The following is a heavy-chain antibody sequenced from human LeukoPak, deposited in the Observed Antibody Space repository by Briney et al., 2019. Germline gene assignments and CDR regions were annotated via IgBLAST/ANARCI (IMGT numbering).Heavy chain of an antibody. CDR2: INHSGST. CDR3: ARGGITMMDDAFDI. J-gene: IGHJ3*02. Sequence: SETLSLTCAVYGGSFSGYYWSWIRQPPGKGLEWIGEINHSGSTNYNPSLKSRVTIPVDTSKNQFSLKLSSVTAADTAVYYCARGGITMMDDAFDIWGQGTMVTVSS. V-gene: IGHV4-34*01. CDR1: GGSFSGYY. D-gene: IGHD3-22*01.